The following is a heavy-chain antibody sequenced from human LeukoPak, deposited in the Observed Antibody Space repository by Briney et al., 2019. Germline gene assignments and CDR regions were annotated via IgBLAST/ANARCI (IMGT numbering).Heavy chain of an antibody. Sequence: PSETLSLTCAVYGGSFSGYYWSWIRQPPGKGLEWIGETNHSGSTNYNPSLKSRVTISVDTSKNQFSLKLSSVTAADTAVYYCARSNPHVSFDYWGQGTLVTVSS. V-gene: IGHV4-34*01. CDR1: GGSFSGYY. CDR3: ARSNPHVSFDY. CDR2: TNHSGST. J-gene: IGHJ4*02.